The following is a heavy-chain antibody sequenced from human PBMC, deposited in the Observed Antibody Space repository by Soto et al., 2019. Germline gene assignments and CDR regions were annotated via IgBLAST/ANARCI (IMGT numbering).Heavy chain of an antibody. CDR3: AKWARDSGDYYYGVEV. CDR1: GLNLTTFG. D-gene: IGHD6-25*01. CDR2: ISNDGSHF. Sequence: PVGSLRLSCVGSGLNLTTFGMHWVRHSPGRWLEWMAVISNDGSHFYYADSVRGRFTISRDNSKNTLYLQMINLRPDDTGVYYCAKWARDSGDYYYGVEVWGQGTTVTVSS. J-gene: IGHJ6*01. V-gene: IGHV3-30*18.